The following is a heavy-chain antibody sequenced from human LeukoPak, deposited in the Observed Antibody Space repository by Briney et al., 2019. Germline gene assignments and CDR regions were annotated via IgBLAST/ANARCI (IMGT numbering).Heavy chain of an antibody. CDR1: GGSFSGYY. CDR3: ARAPTYYYDSSDRGFDP. Sequence: SETLSLTCAVYGGSFSGYYWSWIRQPPGKGLKWIGNIYYSGYTTYSPSLRSRVTISVDTSKNQFSLKLSSVTAADTAVYYCARAPTYYYDSSDRGFDPWGQGTLVTVSS. CDR2: IYYSGYT. V-gene: IGHV4-59*01. J-gene: IGHJ5*02. D-gene: IGHD3-22*01.